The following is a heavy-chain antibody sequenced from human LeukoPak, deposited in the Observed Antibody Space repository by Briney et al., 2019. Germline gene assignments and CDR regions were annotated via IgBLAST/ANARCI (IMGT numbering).Heavy chain of an antibody. CDR2: INPNSGGT. J-gene: IGHJ4*02. V-gene: IGHV1-2*02. D-gene: IGHD3-10*01. Sequence: ASVKVSCKASGYTVTGYHMHWVRQAPGQGLEWMGWINPNSGGTNCAQKFQGRVTMTRDTSINTAYMELSRLRSDDTAVYYCAGDMVRGVILRRVLEYWGQGTLVTVSS. CDR3: AGDMVRGVILRRVLEY. CDR1: GYTVTGYH.